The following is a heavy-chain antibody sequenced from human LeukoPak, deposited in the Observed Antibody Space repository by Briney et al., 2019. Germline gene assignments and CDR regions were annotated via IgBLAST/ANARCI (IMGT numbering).Heavy chain of an antibody. Sequence: SETLSLTCTVSGVSISSYYWSWIRQPPGKGLEWIGYIYYSGSTNYNPSLKSRVTISVDTSKNQFSLKLSSVTAADTAVYYCARRSYSSGWRPFDYWGQGTLVTVSS. D-gene: IGHD6-19*01. V-gene: IGHV4-59*08. J-gene: IGHJ4*02. CDR2: IYYSGST. CDR3: ARRSYSSGWRPFDY. CDR1: GVSISSYY.